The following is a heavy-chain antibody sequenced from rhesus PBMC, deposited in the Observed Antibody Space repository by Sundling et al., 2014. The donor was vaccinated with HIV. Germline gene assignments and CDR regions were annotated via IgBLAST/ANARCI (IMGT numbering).Heavy chain of an antibody. J-gene: IGHJ6*01. CDR1: GFSFSDYY. V-gene: IGHV3-59*01. D-gene: IGHD5-24*01. CDR3: ARPMIQWVHLGGLDS. CDR2: ISYTGSST. Sequence: EVQLVESGGGLAKPGGSLRLSCAASGFSFSDYYMHWVRQAPGKGLEWVSGISYTGSSTYYADSVKGRFTISRENAKNTLYLQMDSLRAEDTAVYYCARPMIQWVHLGGLDSWGQGVVATVSS.